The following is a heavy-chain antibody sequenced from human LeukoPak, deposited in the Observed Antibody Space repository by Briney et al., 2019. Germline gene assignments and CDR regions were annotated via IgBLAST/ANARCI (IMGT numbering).Heavy chain of an antibody. CDR2: VYYTGST. Sequence: SETLSLTCTVSGDSVSNVSYYWAWIRQPPGKGLEWMANVYYTGSTYYNPSLKSRVAISVDTSKNQFSLTLSSVTAADTGVYFCASLVRGGTFYYYMDVWGRGTSVTVSS. V-gene: IGHV4-39*01. D-gene: IGHD3-10*01. CDR3: ASLVRGGTFYYYMDV. J-gene: IGHJ6*03. CDR1: GDSVSNVSYY.